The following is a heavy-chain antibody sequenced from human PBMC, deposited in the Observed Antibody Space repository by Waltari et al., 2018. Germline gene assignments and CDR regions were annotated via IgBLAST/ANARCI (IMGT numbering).Heavy chain of an antibody. CDR2: KNYDGSQR. Sequence: EVQLVESGGGLVQPGGSLRLSCGASGFTFSRYWMSWVGQTPGKGLQWVANKNYDGSQRYYVDSVKGRFTISRDNAKNSVYLQMNSLRVEDTAVYYCAKSRGFEYWGQGALITVSS. D-gene: IGHD2-2*01. CDR3: AKSRGFEY. CDR1: GFTFSRYW. J-gene: IGHJ4*02. V-gene: IGHV3-7*01.